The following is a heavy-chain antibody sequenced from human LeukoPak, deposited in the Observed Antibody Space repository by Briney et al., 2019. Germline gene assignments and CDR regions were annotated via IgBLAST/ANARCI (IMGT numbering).Heavy chain of an antibody. V-gene: IGHV3-33*08. Sequence: PGGSLRLSCAASGFTFSSYGMHWVRQAPGKGLEWVAVIWYDGSNKYYADSVKGRFTISRDNSKNTLYLQMNSLRAEDTAVYYCARDGSGSSSWILWGQGTLVTVSS. D-gene: IGHD6-13*01. J-gene: IGHJ4*02. CDR3: ARDGSGSSSWIL. CDR2: IWYDGSNK. CDR1: GFTFSSYG.